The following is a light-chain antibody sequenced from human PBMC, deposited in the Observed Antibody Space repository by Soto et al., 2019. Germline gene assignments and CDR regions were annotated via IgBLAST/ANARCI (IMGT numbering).Light chain of an antibody. CDR2: VAF. CDR1: QSIALS. V-gene: IGKV1-39*01. CDR3: QQSFRSPIT. Sequence: DIQMTQSPSSLSASVGDTVTMTCRASQSIALSVNWYQQKPGKAPKLLIYVAFTLESGVPSRFGGSGSGTEFTLTIRSLQPEDFATYYCQQSFRSPITFGQGTRLEIK. J-gene: IGKJ5*01.